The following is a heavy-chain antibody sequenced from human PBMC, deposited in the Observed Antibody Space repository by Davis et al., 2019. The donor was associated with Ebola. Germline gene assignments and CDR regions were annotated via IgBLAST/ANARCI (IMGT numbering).Heavy chain of an antibody. CDR3: AREGGRYCSSTSCYLDY. CDR1: GGTFSSYA. Sequence: SVQVSCKASGGTFSSYAISWVRQAPGQGLEWMGRIIPILGIANYAQKFPGRVTITADKTTSTAYMELSSLRSEDTAVYYCAREGGRYCSSTSCYLDYWGQGTLVTVSS. CDR2: IIPILGIA. D-gene: IGHD2-2*01. V-gene: IGHV1-69*04. J-gene: IGHJ4*02.